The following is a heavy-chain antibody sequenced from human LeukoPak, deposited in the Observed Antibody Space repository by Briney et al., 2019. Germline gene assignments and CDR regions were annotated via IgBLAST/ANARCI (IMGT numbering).Heavy chain of an antibody. CDR3: AREKSYGDSFDY. CDR1: GFTLTTYW. V-gene: IGHV3-7*01. Sequence: GGSLRLSCAASGFTLTTYWMSWVRQAPGKGLEWVANINQDGSVKNYVDSVKGRFTISRDNAKNSLYLQMSGLRAEDTAVYYCAREKSYGDSFDYWGQGTLVTASS. D-gene: IGHD4/OR15-4a*01. J-gene: IGHJ4*02. CDR2: INQDGSVK.